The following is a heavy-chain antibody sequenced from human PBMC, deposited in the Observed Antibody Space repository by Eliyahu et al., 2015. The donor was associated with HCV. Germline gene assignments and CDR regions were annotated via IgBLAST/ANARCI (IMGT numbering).Heavy chain of an antibody. Sequence: QVQLVQSGAEVKKPGSSVKVSCKASGGTFSXYAISWVRQAPGQGLEWMGGIIPIFGTANYAQKFQGRVTITADKSTSTAYMELSSLRSEDTAVYYCARGGPPEWNDRKGGYFDYWGQGTLVTVSS. CDR2: IIPIFGTA. V-gene: IGHV1-69*06. CDR1: GGTFSXYA. D-gene: IGHD1-1*01. CDR3: ARGGPPEWNDRKGGYFDY. J-gene: IGHJ4*02.